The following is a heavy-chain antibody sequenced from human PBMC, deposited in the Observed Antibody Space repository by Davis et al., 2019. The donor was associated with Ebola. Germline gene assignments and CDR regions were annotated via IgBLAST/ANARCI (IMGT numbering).Heavy chain of an antibody. Sequence: SWVRQTPGKGLEWIGEIYDSGSTNYNPSLKSRVTLSVDKSKNQFSLSLGAVTAADTAVYYCARVSDYYDSSGWQYYFDFWGQGTLVTVSS. D-gene: IGHD3-22*01. V-gene: IGHV4-4*02. CDR3: ARVSDYYDSSGWQYYFDF. CDR2: IYDSGST. J-gene: IGHJ4*02.